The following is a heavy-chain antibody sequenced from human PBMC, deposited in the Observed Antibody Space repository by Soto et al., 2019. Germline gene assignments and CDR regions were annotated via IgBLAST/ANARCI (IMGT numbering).Heavy chain of an antibody. D-gene: IGHD2-15*01. V-gene: IGHV1-69*13. CDR2: IIPIFGTA. Sequence: ASVKVSCKASGGTFSSYAISWVRQAPGQGLEWMGGIIPIFGTANYAQKFQGRVTITADESTSTAYMELSSLRSEDTAVYYCAREDIVVVVAAKRYYYYGMDVRSQGTTVTVSS. CDR1: GGTFSSYA. CDR3: AREDIVVVVAAKRYYYYGMDV. J-gene: IGHJ6*02.